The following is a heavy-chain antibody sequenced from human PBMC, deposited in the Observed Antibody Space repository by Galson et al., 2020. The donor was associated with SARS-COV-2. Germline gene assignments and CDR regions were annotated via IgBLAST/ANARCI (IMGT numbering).Heavy chain of an antibody. CDR1: GDSISSGGYY. J-gene: IGHJ4*02. Sequence: ASETLSLTCTVSGDSISSGGYYWNWIRQYPGKALEWLGYIYYSGSTPYNPSLDSRLSMSRDTSRNQFSLTLRSLTGADTAIYFCARGSPLWFGDGLYFDYWGQGTLVAVSS. V-gene: IGHV4-31*03. CDR3: ARGSPLWFGDGLYFDY. D-gene: IGHD3-10*01. CDR2: IYYSGST.